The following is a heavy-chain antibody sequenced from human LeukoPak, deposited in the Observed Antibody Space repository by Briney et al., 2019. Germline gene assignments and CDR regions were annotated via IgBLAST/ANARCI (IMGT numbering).Heavy chain of an antibody. CDR1: GGSVSSGSYY. D-gene: IGHD2-15*01. Sequence: SETLSLTCTVSGGSVSSGSYYWSWIRQPPGKGLEWIGYIYYSGSTNYNPSLKSRVTISVDTSKNQFSLKLSSVTAADTAVYYCARGSLVDIYCSGGSCYPYDYYGMDVWGQGTTVTVSS. J-gene: IGHJ6*02. CDR2: IYYSGST. CDR3: ARGSLVDIYCSGGSCYPYDYYGMDV. V-gene: IGHV4-61*01.